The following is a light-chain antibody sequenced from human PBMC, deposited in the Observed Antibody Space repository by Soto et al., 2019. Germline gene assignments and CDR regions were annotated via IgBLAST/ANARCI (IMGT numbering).Light chain of an antibody. Sequence: HSALTQPRSVSGSPRHSVTVSCTGTSSDVGGYNYVSWYRQYPGEAPKLLIYDVTERLSGVPDRFSGSKSGNTASLTISGLQAEDEADYYCCSYAGGHIHYIIGTGTKVTV. CDR1: SSDVGGYNY. J-gene: IGLJ1*01. V-gene: IGLV2-11*01. CDR3: CSYAGGHIHYI. CDR2: DVT.